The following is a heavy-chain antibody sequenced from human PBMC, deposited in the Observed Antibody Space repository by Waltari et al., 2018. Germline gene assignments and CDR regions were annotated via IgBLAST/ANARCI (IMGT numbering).Heavy chain of an antibody. D-gene: IGHD6-19*01. CDR1: GFTFSSYS. J-gene: IGHJ1*01. V-gene: IGHV3-21*01. Sequence: EVQLVESGGGLVKPGGSLRLSCAASGFTFSSYSMNWVRQAPGKGLEWVSSISSSSSYRYYADSVKGRFTISRDNAKNSLYLQMNSLRAEDTAVYYCARSGYSSGWLADPEYFQHWGQGTLVTVSS. CDR2: ISSSSSYR. CDR3: ARSGYSSGWLADPEYFQH.